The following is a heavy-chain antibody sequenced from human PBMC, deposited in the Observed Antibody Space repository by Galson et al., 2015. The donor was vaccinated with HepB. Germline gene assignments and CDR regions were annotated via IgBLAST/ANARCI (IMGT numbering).Heavy chain of an antibody. CDR3: VRGRQLDF. CDR2: ISHDGTNK. J-gene: IGHJ4*02. V-gene: IGHV3-30*04. CDR1: GFTFGGYT. D-gene: IGHD6-6*01. Sequence: LRLSCAASGFTFGGYTMHWVRQAPGKGLQWVAIISHDGTNKDYADLAKGRFTISRDTSYNTLFLQMNSLTAEDTALYYCVRGRQLDFWGQGTLVTVSP.